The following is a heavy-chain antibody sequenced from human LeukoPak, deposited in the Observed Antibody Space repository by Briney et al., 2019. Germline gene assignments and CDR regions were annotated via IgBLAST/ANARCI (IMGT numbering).Heavy chain of an antibody. V-gene: IGHV4-34*01. D-gene: IGHD6-13*01. CDR3: ARVTGYRIEDYFDY. J-gene: IGHJ4*02. Sequence: SETLSLTCAVYGGSFSGYYWSWIRQPPGKGLEWIGEINHSGSTNYNPSLKSRVTISVDTSKNQFSLKLRSVTAADTAVYYCARVTGYRIEDYFDYWGQGTLVTVSS. CDR2: INHSGST. CDR1: GGSFSGYY.